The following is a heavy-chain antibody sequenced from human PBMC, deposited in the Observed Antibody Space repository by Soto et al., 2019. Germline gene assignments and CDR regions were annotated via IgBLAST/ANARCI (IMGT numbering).Heavy chain of an antibody. J-gene: IGHJ4*02. D-gene: IGHD2-21*01. CDR3: AKYKKSGGENYFDY. V-gene: IGHV3-23*01. CDR1: GFTFSSYA. CDR2: IGGSGDNT. Sequence: EVQLLESGGGLVQPGGSLRLSCAASGFTFSSYAMSWVRQAPGKGLDWGSAIGGSGDNTYYADSLKGRFTISRDNSKNTLYLQMSSLRADDTAVYYCAKYKKSGGENYFDYWGQGTLVTVSS.